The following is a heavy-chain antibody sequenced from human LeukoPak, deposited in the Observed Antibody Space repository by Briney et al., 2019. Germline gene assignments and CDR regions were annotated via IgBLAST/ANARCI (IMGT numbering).Heavy chain of an antibody. CDR3: ERERYSTIFGG. J-gene: IGHJ4*02. V-gene: IGHV3-66*02. D-gene: IGHD3-3*01. Sequence: GGSLRLSCAASGFAVSSDYMSWVRQAPGKELEWVSIIYSGGDTYYADSVKGRFTISRDNSKNTLYLQMNSLRAEDTAVYYCERERYSTIFGGWRQGTMVTVSS. CDR2: IYSGGDT. CDR1: GFAVSSDY.